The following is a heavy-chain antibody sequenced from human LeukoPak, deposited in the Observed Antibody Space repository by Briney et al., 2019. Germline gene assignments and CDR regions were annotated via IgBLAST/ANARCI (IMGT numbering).Heavy chain of an antibody. CDR1: GFTFSSYG. CDR3: AKGPLGYCSSTSCPHFDY. Sequence: GESLRLSCAASGFTFSSYGMSWVRQAPGKGLEWVSAISGSGGSTYYADSVKGRFTISRDNSKNTLYLQMNSLRAEDTAVYYCAKGPLGYCSSTSCPHFDYWGQGTLVTVSS. V-gene: IGHV3-23*01. CDR2: ISGSGGST. D-gene: IGHD2-2*01. J-gene: IGHJ4*02.